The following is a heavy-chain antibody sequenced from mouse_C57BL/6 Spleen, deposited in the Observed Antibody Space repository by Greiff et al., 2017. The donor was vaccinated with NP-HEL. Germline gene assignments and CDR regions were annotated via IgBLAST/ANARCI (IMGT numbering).Heavy chain of an antibody. CDR3: ARERAIYYGKAEGDY. J-gene: IGHJ2*01. V-gene: IGHV1-20*01. CDR1: GYSFTGYF. Sequence: EVQLQQSGPELVKPGDSVKISCKASGYSFTGYFMNWVMQSHGKSLEWIGRINPYNGDTFYNQKFKGKATLTVDKSSSTAHMELRSLTSEDSAVDYCARERAIYYGKAEGDYWGQGTTLTVSS. CDR2: INPYNGDT. D-gene: IGHD2-1*01.